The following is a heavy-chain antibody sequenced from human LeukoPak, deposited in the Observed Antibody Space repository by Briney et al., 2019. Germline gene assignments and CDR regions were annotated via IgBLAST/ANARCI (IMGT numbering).Heavy chain of an antibody. CDR3: ARVDRRTIAAAGTAFDY. J-gene: IGHJ4*02. CDR2: VYYSGST. V-gene: IGHV4-39*07. CDR1: GGSISSDTYY. D-gene: IGHD6-13*01. Sequence: PSETLSLTCTVSGGSISSDTYYWGWIRQPPGKGLEWIGSVYYSGSTYYNPSLKSRVTISVDTSKNQFSLKLSSVTAADTAVYYCARVDRRTIAAAGTAFDYWGQGTLVTVSS.